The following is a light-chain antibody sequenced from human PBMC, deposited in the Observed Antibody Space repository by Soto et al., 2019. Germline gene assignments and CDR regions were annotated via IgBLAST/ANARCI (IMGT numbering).Light chain of an antibody. CDR1: SSNIGSNT. V-gene: IGLV1-44*01. CDR2: SKN. CDR3: ATWDDSLNGWV. Sequence: QSVLTQPPSASGTPGQRVTISCSGGSSNIGSNTVNWYQHLPGTAPKLLIYSKNQRPSGVPDRFSGSKSGSSASLAISGLQSEDEADYFCATWDDSLNGWVFGGGTKLTVL. J-gene: IGLJ3*02.